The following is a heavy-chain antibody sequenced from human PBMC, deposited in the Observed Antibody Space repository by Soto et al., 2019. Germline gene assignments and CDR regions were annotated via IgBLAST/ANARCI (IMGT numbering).Heavy chain of an antibody. CDR3: ARNRSFTLGFYHDRMDV. V-gene: IGHV5-51*01. Sequence: GESLKISCQGSGYSFASYWIGWVRQMPGKDLEWVGIIYPGGSDTRYSPSFQGQVTISADKSLRTAYLQWTSLKASDTALYYCARNRSFTLGFYHDRMDVWGQGTKVTVSS. J-gene: IGHJ6*02. D-gene: IGHD6-6*01. CDR2: IYPGGSDT. CDR1: GYSFASYW.